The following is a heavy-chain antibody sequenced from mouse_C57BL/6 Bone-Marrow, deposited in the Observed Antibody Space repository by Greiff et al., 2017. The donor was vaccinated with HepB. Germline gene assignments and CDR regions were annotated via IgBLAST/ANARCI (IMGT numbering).Heavy chain of an antibody. CDR3: ARPHDDLYYAMDY. CDR1: GFTFSDYG. D-gene: IGHD2-12*01. CDR2: ISSGSSTI. J-gene: IGHJ4*01. Sequence: EVQVVESGGGLVKPGGSLKLSCAASGFTFSDYGMHWVRQAPEKGLEWVAYISSGSSTIYYADTVKGRFTISRDNAKNNLFLQMTSLSSEDTAMYYCARPHDDLYYAMDYWGQGTSVTVSS. V-gene: IGHV5-17*01.